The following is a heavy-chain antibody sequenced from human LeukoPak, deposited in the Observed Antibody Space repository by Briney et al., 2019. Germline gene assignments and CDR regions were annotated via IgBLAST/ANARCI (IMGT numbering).Heavy chain of an antibody. CDR2: INSGSSTI. CDR1: GFTVSSNY. Sequence: PGGSLRLSCAASGFTVSSNYMSWVRQAPGKGLEWVSYINSGSSTIYYADSVKGRFTISRDNAKNSLYLQMNSLRGEDTAVYYCARDGVVVAGTRRAFDIWGQGTMVTVSS. V-gene: IGHV3-48*01. CDR3: ARDGVVVAGTRRAFDI. D-gene: IGHD6-19*01. J-gene: IGHJ3*02.